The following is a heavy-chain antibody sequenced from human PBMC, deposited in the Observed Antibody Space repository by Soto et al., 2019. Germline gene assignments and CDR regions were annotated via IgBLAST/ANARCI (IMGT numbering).Heavy chain of an antibody. CDR1: GYTFTSYD. J-gene: IGHJ6*03. CDR3: ARGQPRVTMVREKRYYMDV. V-gene: IGHV1-8*01. Sequence: ASVKVACKASGYTFTSYDINWVRQATGQGLEWMGWMNPNSGNTGYAQKFQGRVTMTRNTSISTAYMELSSLRSEDTAVYYCARGQPRVTMVREKRYYMDVWGKGTTVTVSS. CDR2: MNPNSGNT. D-gene: IGHD3-10*01.